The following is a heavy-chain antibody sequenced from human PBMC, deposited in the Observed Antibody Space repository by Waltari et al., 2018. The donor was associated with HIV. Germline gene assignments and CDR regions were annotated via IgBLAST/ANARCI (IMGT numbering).Heavy chain of an antibody. Sequence: QVQLQQWGAGLLKPSETLSLTCAVYGGSFSGYYWSWIRQPPGKGLEWSGEINHSGSTTSNPSRKSRVTIAVDPSKNQFSLKLSSVTAADTAVYYCARGGSTVTTGGWFDPWGQGTLVTVSS. V-gene: IGHV4-34*01. CDR3: ARGGSTVTTGGWFDP. CDR2: INHSGST. CDR1: GGSFSGYY. J-gene: IGHJ5*02. D-gene: IGHD4-17*01.